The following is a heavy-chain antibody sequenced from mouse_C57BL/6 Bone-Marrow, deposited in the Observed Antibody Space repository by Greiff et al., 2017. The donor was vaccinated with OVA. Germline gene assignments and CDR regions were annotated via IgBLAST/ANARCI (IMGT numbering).Heavy chain of an antibody. D-gene: IGHD2-2*01. CDR1: GFNIKDDY. V-gene: IGHV14-4*01. Sequence: VQLKQSGAELVRPGASVKLSCTASGFNIKDDYMHWVKPRPEQGLEWIGWIDPANGDTESASKFQGKATITADTSSNTAYLQRSSLTSEDTAVYYCTTCGGYAWYFDVWGTGTTVTVSS. CDR3: TTCGGYAWYFDV. J-gene: IGHJ1*03. CDR2: IDPANGDT.